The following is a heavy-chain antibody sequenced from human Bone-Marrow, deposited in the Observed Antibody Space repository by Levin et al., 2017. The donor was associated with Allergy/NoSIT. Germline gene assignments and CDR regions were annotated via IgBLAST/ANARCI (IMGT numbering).Heavy chain of an antibody. V-gene: IGHV3-21*01. CDR1: GFDFSDYI. Sequence: NPGGSLRLSCLVSGFDFSDYIMHWVRQAPGKGLEWVSAITSTGQYIYYADSVRGRFTISRDNTKNSLFLELNSLGVEDTALYYCVRDRRLSDGFHFWGQGTMVTVSS. J-gene: IGHJ3*01. CDR2: ITSTGQYI. CDR3: VRDRRLSDGFHF.